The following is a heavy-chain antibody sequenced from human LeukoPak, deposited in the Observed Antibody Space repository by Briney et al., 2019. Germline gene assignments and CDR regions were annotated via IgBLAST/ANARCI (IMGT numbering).Heavy chain of an antibody. CDR3: ARDGTTTDDY. Sequence: VASVKVSCKASGYTFSNFGINWVRQAPGQGLEWMGWISGNNDHPNYGQKFQGRFTMTTGSSTSTAYMELRNLRSDDTAVYNCARDGTTTDDYWGQGTLVTVSS. J-gene: IGHJ4*02. CDR2: ISGNNDHP. V-gene: IGHV1-18*01. CDR1: GYTFSNFG. D-gene: IGHD1-26*01.